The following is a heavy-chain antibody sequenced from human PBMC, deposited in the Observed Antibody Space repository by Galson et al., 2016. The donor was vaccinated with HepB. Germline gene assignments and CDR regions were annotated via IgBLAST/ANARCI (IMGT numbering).Heavy chain of an antibody. V-gene: IGHV4-39*01. CDR1: GGSITSRGYY. CDR2: IYFSGST. D-gene: IGHD2-21*02. CDR3: ARVTPGAFDL. J-gene: IGHJ3*01. Sequence: SETLSLTCTVSGGSITSRGYYWNWIRQPPGKGLEWIGNIYFSGSTYYNPSLKSRVSISVDASKNQFSLRLSSVTAADTAVYYCARVTPGAFDLWGQGTMVTVSS.